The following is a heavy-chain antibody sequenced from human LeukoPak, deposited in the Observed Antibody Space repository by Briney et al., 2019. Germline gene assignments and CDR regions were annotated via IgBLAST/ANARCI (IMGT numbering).Heavy chain of an antibody. Sequence: AASVKVSCKASGYTFTSYGISWVRQAPGQVLEWMGWISAYNGNTNYAQKLQGRVTMTTDTSTSTAYMELRSLRSDDTAVYYCARGLWYYNSSGHYIDYWGQGTLVTVSS. CDR1: GYTFTSYG. CDR2: ISAYNGNT. V-gene: IGHV1-18*01. J-gene: IGHJ4*02. D-gene: IGHD3-22*01. CDR3: ARGLWYYNSSGHYIDY.